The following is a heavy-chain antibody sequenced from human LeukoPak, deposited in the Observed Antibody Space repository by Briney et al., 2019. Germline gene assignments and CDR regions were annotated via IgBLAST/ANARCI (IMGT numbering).Heavy chain of an antibody. D-gene: IGHD6-13*01. CDR1: GVTFSSYW. CDR3: ARGQVGDYSSWLDY. CDR2: INSDGRST. V-gene: IGHV3-74*01. Sequence: GGSLRLSCAGSGVTFSSYWMHCVRQAPGKGLVWVSRINSDGRSTNYADSVKGRFTISRDNAKNSLSLQMNSLRDEDTAIYYCARGQVGDYSSWLDYWGQGTLVTVSS. J-gene: IGHJ4*02.